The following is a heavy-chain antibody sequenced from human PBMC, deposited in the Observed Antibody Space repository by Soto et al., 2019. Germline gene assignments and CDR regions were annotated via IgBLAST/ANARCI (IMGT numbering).Heavy chain of an antibody. V-gene: IGHV3-48*02. CDR3: ARLYYDYV. CDR2: ISYDSDTK. D-gene: IGHD3-3*01. CDR1: GFTFGTYS. J-gene: IGHJ6*02. Sequence: GGSLRLSCAGSGFTFGTYSMNWVRQAAGKGLEWIAYISYDSDTKQYADSVKGRFTISRDNAKNSLYLQMNSLRDEDTAVYYCARLYYDYVWGQGTTVTVSS.